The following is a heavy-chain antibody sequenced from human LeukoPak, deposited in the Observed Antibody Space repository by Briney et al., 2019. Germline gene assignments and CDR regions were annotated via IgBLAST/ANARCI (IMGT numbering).Heavy chain of an antibody. CDR1: GFTFSSYG. CDR3: AKDMGYYYNSSGYRRGAFDI. V-gene: IGHV3-30*18. CDR2: ISYDGSNK. D-gene: IGHD3-22*01. Sequence: GGSLRLSCAASGFTFSSYGMHWVRQAPGKGLEWVAVISYDGSNKYYADSVKGRFTISRDNSKNTLYLQMNSLRAEDTAVYYCAKDMGYYYNSSGYRRGAFDIWGQGTMVTVSS. J-gene: IGHJ3*02.